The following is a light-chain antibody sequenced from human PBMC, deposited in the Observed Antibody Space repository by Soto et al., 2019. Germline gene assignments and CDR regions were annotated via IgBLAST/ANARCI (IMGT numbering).Light chain of an antibody. CDR3: QQYGSSPWT. CDR2: GAS. V-gene: IGKV3-20*01. Sequence: EIVLTQSPGTLSLSPGERATLSCRASQSLSSNYLAWYQQRPGQAPRLLIYGASTRATGIPARFSGSGSGTEFTLTISSLQSEDFAVYYCQQYGSSPWTFGQGTKVDIK. CDR1: QSLSSNY. J-gene: IGKJ1*01.